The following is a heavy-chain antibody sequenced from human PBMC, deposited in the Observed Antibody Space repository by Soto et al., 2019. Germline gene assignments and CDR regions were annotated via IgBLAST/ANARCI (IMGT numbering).Heavy chain of an antibody. CDR1: GFTFSSYG. D-gene: IGHD1-7*01. CDR2: ISYDGNNK. Sequence: QVQLVESGGGVVQPGRSLRLSCAASGFTFSSYGMNWVRQAPGKGLEWVGIISYDGNNKDYADSVKGRFTISRDNSKTRLYLQMNSLRAEDTAVYYCVKGGRNWNYPGLDYWGQGTLVSVSS. J-gene: IGHJ4*02. CDR3: VKGGRNWNYPGLDY. V-gene: IGHV3-30-3*01.